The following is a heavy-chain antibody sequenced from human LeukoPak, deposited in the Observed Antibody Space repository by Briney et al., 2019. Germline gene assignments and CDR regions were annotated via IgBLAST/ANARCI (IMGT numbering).Heavy chain of an antibody. J-gene: IGHJ4*02. CDR2: IIPIFGTP. Sequence: SVKVSCKTSGGTFSSYTISWVRQAPGQGLEWMGGIIPIFGTPHYAQRFQDRVTITADASTSTAYMELSSLRSEDTAVYYCARDPKDETSGYYYFDYWGQGTLVTVSS. CDR3: ARDPKDETSGYYYFDY. D-gene: IGHD3-22*01. CDR1: GGTFSSYT. V-gene: IGHV1-69*13.